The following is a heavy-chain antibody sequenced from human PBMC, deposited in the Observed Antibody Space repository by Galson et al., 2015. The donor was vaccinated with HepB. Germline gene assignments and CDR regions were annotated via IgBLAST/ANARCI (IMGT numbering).Heavy chain of an antibody. J-gene: IGHJ4*02. CDR1: GLSFSVHS. V-gene: IGHV3-48*01. Sequence: SLRLSCAASGLSFSVHSMNWVRQAPGKGLQWVSYISGGSKTILYADSVKGRFPISRDNGKNSLYLKMSSLRADDRALHYCVRDGRRGYDMDYWGQGTLVTGSS. CDR2: ISGGSKTI. CDR3: VRDGRRGYDMDY. D-gene: IGHD5-12*01.